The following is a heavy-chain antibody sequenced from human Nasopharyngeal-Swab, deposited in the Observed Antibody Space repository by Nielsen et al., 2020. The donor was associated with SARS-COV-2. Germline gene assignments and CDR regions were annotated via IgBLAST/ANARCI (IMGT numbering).Heavy chain of an antibody. CDR2: ISSSSSTI. V-gene: IGHV3-11*04. CDR1: GFTFSDYY. Sequence: GESLKISCAASGFTFSDYYMSWIRQAPGKGLEWVSYISSSSSTIYYADSVKGRFTISRDNAKNSLYLQMNSLRDEDTAVYYCARDPQSYYYYYGMDVWGQGTTVTVSS. J-gene: IGHJ6*02. CDR3: ARDPQSYYYYYGMDV.